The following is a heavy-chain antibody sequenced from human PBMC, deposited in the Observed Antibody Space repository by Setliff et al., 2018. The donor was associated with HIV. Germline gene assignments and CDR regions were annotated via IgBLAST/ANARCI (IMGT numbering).Heavy chain of an antibody. CDR1: GATISRHF. CDR2: IYDSGVT. D-gene: IGHD3-3*01. CDR3: ARRQWGTSAYYEFFQQ. Sequence: LRLTCTVSGATISRHFWSWIRQSPGKVLEWIGTIYDSGVTKYNPSLKTRVSVSVDTSRSHLSLSLTSVTPADTAVYYCARRQWGTSAYYEFFQQWGQGSLVTVSS. V-gene: IGHV4-59*11. J-gene: IGHJ1*01.